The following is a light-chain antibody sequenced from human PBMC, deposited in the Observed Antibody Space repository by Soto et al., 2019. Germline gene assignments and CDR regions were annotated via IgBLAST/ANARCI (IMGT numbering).Light chain of an antibody. Sequence: QSVLTQPPSVSGVPGQKITISCTGSRSNIGAGYDVHWYQQFRGTAPKLLIYGNKNRPSGVPDRFSGSKSGTSASLAITGLQAEDEADYYCSSYVNYNTFVVFGGGTQLTVL. V-gene: IGLV1-40*02. CDR2: GNK. CDR3: SSYVNYNTFVV. J-gene: IGLJ2*01. CDR1: RSNIGAGYD.